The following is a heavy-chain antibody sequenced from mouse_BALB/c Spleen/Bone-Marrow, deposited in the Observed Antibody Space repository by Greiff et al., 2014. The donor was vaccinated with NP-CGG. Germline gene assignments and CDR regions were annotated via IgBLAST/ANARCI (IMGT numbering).Heavy chain of an antibody. V-gene: IGHV5-9-3*01. CDR3: ARGDWDEAMDY. J-gene: IGHJ4*01. Sequence: EVNVVESGGGLVKPGGSLKLSCAASGPTFSSYAMSWVRQTPEKRLEWVATINSGGSYTYYPDSVKGRFTISRGNAKNTLYLQMSSLRSEDTAMYYCARGDWDEAMDYWGQGTSVTVST. CDR2: INSGGSYT. CDR1: GPTFSSYA. D-gene: IGHD4-1*01.